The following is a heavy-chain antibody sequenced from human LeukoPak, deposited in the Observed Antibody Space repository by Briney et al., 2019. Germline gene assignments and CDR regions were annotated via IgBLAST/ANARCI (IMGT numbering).Heavy chain of an antibody. J-gene: IGHJ4*02. CDR3: ARDPPHCTNGVCYRNYFDY. D-gene: IGHD2-8*01. Sequence: PGGSLRLSCAASGFTFSTYAMSWVCQAPGKGLEWVSAISGSADSTYYADSVKGQFAISRDNSKNTLYLQMNSLRAEDTAVYYCARDPPHCTNGVCYRNYFDYWGQGTLVTVSS. V-gene: IGHV3-23*01. CDR2: ISGSADST. CDR1: GFTFSTYA.